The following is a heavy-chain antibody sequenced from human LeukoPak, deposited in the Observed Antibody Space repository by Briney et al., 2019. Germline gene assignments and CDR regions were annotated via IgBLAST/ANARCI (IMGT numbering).Heavy chain of an antibody. D-gene: IGHD2-2*02. CDR3: ARDIRYCSSTSCYNGWFDP. Sequence: GASVKVSCKASGYTFTGYYMHWVRQAPGQGLEWMGWINPNSGGTNYAQKFQGRVTMTRDTSISTAYMELSRLRSDDTAVYYCARDIRYCSSTSCYNGWFDPWGQGTLVTVSS. CDR2: INPNSGGT. V-gene: IGHV1-2*02. CDR1: GYTFTGYY. J-gene: IGHJ5*02.